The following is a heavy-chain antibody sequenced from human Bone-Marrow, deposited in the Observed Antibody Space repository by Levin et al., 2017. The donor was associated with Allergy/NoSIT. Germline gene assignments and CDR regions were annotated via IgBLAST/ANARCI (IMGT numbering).Heavy chain of an antibody. CDR3: AKDVRRGGGGSDC. CDR2: ISSSGDST. J-gene: IGHJ4*02. Sequence: GGSLRLSCAASGFTLTSFAMTWVRQPPGKGLEWVSLISSSGDSTYYADSVRGRFTVSRDTSKSTVYLQMNSLRAEDTAVYYCAKDVRRGGGGSDCWGQGTLVTVSS. D-gene: IGHD2-15*01. V-gene: IGHV3-23*01. CDR1: GFTLTSFA.